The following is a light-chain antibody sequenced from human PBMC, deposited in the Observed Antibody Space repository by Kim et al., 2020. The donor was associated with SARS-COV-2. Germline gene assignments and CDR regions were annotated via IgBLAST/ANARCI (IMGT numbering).Light chain of an antibody. CDR2: EVS. J-gene: IGLJ2*01. CDR3: RSVVANNKFGGV. Sequence: QSALTQPPSASGTPGQTVTISCTGTSSDVGSYNFVSCDQQHPGKAPKLMIYEVSKRPSGVPDLFSGSKSCDTSSLTVSGLQDEDEADYYCRSVVANNKFGGVFGGGTQLTVL. V-gene: IGLV2-8*01. CDR1: SSDVGSYNF.